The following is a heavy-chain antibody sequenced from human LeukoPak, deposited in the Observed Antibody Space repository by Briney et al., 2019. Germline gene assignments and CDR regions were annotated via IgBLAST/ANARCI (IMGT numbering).Heavy chain of an antibody. Sequence: SETLSLTCTVSGGSISSYYWSWIRQPPGKGLEWIGYIYSSGSTAYNPSLKSRDTISVDTSKNQFSLKLSSVTTADTAVYYCARESSGGSFDYWGQGTLVTVSS. CDR3: ARESSGGSFDY. CDR1: GGSISSYY. V-gene: IGHV4-59*01. CDR2: IYSSGST. D-gene: IGHD2-15*01. J-gene: IGHJ4*02.